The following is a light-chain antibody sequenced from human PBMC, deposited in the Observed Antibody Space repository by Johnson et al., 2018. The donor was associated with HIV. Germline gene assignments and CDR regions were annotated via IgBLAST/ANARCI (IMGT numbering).Light chain of an antibody. CDR2: DNN. V-gene: IGLV1-51*01. CDR1: SSNIGNNY. CDR3: GTWGSSLSAGVV. Sequence: QSVLTQPPSVSAAPGQKVTISCSGSSSNIGNNYISWYQQLPGTAPKLLIYDNNKRPSGIPDRFSGSKSGTSATLGITGLQTGDEAEYYCGTWGSSLSAGVVFGSGTKFTVL. J-gene: IGLJ1*01.